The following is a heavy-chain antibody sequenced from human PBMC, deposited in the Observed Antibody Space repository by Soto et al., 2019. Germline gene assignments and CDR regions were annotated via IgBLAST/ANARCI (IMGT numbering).Heavy chain of an antibody. Sequence: QVPLVESGGGVVQPGRSLRLSCAASGFTFSSFSLHWVRQAPGKGLEWLGLISYDGSNKYNADSVKGRFAISRDNSKNTLYLQLNSLRPEDTAVYYCARTTAVAGTPEFDYWGQGTLVTVSS. J-gene: IGHJ4*02. V-gene: IGHV3-30*09. D-gene: IGHD6-19*01. CDR2: ISYDGSNK. CDR3: ARTTAVAGTPEFDY. CDR1: GFTFSSFS.